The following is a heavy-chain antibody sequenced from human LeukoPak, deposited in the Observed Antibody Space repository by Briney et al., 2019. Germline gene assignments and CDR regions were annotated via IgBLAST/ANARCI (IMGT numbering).Heavy chain of an antibody. CDR1: GFTVSSNY. CDR2: IYGAGST. CDR3: AAGAPYYYDSSGYYFSGGIDY. J-gene: IGHJ4*02. Sequence: GGSLRLSCAASGFTVSSNYMSWVRQAPEKGLEWVSVIYGAGSTYYADSVKGRFTISRDNSKNTLYLQMNSLRAEDTAVYYCAAGAPYYYDSSGYYFSGGIDYWGQGTLVTVSS. V-gene: IGHV3-53*05. D-gene: IGHD3-22*01.